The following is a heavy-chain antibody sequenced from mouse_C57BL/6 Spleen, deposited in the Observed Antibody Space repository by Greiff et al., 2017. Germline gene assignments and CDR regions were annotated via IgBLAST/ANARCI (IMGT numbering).Heavy chain of an antibody. CDR3: ARTLYYYGSSPHYYAMVY. D-gene: IGHD1-1*01. CDR2: INPSSGYT. CDR1: GYTFTSYW. Sequence: QVQLQQSGAELAKPGASVKLSCKASGYTFTSYWMHWVKQRPGQGLEWIGYINPSSGYTKYNQKFKDKATLTADKSSSTAYMQLSSLTYEDSAVYYCARTLYYYGSSPHYYAMVYWGQGTSVTVSS. J-gene: IGHJ4*01. V-gene: IGHV1-7*01.